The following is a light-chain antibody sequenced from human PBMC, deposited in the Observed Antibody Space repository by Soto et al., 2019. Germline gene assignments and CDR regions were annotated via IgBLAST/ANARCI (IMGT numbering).Light chain of an antibody. Sequence: EIVLTQSPGTLSLSPGERATLSCRASQSVGSSYLAWYHQKPGQAPRLLIYGASSRATGIPDRFSGSGSGTDFTLTISRLEPEDFAVYYCLQYGSSSWTF. CDR1: QSVGSSY. V-gene: IGKV3-20*01. CDR2: GAS. CDR3: LQYGSSSWT. J-gene: IGKJ1*01.